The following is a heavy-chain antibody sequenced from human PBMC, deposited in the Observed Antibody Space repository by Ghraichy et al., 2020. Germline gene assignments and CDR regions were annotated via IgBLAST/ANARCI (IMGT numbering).Heavy chain of an antibody. CDR2: ISSNGGST. Sequence: GGSLRLSCAASGFTFSSYTMLWVRQAPGKGLEYVSVISSNGGSTYYADSVKGRFTISRDNSKNTLYLQMSGLRAEDTAVYSCVKCSCSCDSCCHIDYWGQGPLVTVSS. D-gene: IGHD2-15*01. CDR1: GFTFSSYT. CDR3: VKCSCSCDSCCHIDY. J-gene: IGHJ4*02. V-gene: IGHV3-64D*06.